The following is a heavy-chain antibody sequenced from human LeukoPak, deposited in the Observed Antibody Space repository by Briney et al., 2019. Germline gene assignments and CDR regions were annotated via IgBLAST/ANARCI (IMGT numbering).Heavy chain of an antibody. V-gene: IGHV3-21*01. J-gene: IGHJ4*02. CDR2: ISSSSSYI. D-gene: IGHD3-22*01. CDR1: GFTFSSYS. CDR3: ARDLYYDSRGSPGY. Sequence: GGSLRLSCAASGFTFSSYSMNWVRQAPGKGLEWVASISSSSSYIYYADSVKGRFTISRDNAKNPLYLQMNSLRVEDTAVYYCARDLYYDSRGSPGYWGQGTLVTVSS.